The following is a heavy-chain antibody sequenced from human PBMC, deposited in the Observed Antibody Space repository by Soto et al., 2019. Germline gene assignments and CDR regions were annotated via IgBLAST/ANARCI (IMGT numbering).Heavy chain of an antibody. Sequence: SETLSLTCTVSGGSISSSTYYWGWIRQPPGKGLEWIGTISYSGATYYNPSLKSRVAISVDTSKNQFSLKLTSVTAADTAVYYCATDLYYYETTGFYFFLPLDYWGQGALVTVSS. V-gene: IGHV4-39*01. CDR3: ATDLYYYETTGFYFFLPLDY. CDR1: GGSISSSTYY. CDR2: ISYSGAT. D-gene: IGHD3-22*01. J-gene: IGHJ4*02.